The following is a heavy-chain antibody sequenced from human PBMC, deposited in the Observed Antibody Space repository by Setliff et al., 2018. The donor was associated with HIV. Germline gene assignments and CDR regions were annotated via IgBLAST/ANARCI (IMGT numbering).Heavy chain of an antibody. V-gene: IGHV3-30*04. Sequence: GGSLRLSCAASGFTLTDYPMHWVRQAPGNGLEWVAVIASHGNWHDYAASVKGRFTISRDTSRNTLYLQMKSLRVEDSALYYCARGQFRLRPDSLDLWGQGTLVTVSS. CDR3: ARGQFRLRPDSLDL. D-gene: IGHD2-21*01. CDR2: IASHGNWH. CDR1: GFTLTDYP. J-gene: IGHJ3*01.